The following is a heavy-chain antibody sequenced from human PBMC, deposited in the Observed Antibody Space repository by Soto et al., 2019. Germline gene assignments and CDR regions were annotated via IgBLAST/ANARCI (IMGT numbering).Heavy chain of an antibody. V-gene: IGHV1-3*01. Sequence: QVQLVQSGAEVKKPGSSVKVSCKASGYTFTSYAMHWVRQAPGQRLEWMGWINAGNGNTKYSLKFQGRVTITRDTSASTAYMELSSLRSEGTAVYYCARAPGGDVWLDPWGQGTLVTVSA. CDR1: GYTFTSYA. J-gene: IGHJ5*02. CDR2: INAGNGNT. CDR3: ARAPGGDVWLDP. D-gene: IGHD2-21*02.